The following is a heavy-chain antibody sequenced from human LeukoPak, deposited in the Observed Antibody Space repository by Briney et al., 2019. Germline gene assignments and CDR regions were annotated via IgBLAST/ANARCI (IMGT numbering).Heavy chain of an antibody. D-gene: IGHD2-2*01. V-gene: IGHV1-69*13. CDR1: GGTFSSYA. CDR3: AREEYQLLRFDP. Sequence: SVKVSCKASGGTFSSYAISWVRQAPGQGLEWMRGIIPIFGTANYAQKFQGRVTITADESTSTAYMELSSLRSEDTAVYYCAREEYQLLRFDPWGQGTLVTVSS. CDR2: IIPIFGTA. J-gene: IGHJ5*02.